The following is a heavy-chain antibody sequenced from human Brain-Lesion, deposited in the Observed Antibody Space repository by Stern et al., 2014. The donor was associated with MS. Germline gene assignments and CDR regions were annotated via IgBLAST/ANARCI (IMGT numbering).Heavy chain of an antibody. Sequence: QVQLVQSGPEVKKPCSSAQVSYKASGGTFGTYPITWLRQSPGQGLEWMGRIIPIFGSPNYAQKFQGRVTITADRSTTTVYMKLSSLKSDDAAVYYCAKDGPALVTNWFDPWGRGTLVTVSS. CDR1: GGTFGTYP. D-gene: IGHD5-18*01. J-gene: IGHJ5*02. CDR2: IIPIFGSP. V-gene: IGHV1-69*06. CDR3: AKDGPALVTNWFDP.